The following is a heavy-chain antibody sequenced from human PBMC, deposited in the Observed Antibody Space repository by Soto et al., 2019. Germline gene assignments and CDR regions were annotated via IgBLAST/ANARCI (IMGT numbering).Heavy chain of an antibody. D-gene: IGHD3-10*01. CDR2: ISSSSSSI. CDR3: TREGSGSYSTG. V-gene: IGHV3-48*01. CDR1: GFTFSNHN. Sequence: EVQLVKSGGGLVQPGGSLRLSCTASGFTFSNHNMNWVRQAPGKGLEWLSYISSSSSSIHYVDSVKGRFTISRDNAKNSLFLQMNSLRVEDTAVYYCTREGSGSYSTGWGQGTLVTVSS. J-gene: IGHJ4*02.